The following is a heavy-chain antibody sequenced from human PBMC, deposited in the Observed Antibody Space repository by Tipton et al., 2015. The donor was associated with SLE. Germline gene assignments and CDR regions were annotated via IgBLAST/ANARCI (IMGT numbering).Heavy chain of an antibody. CDR3: ARSRSANGHDY. CDR2: ISGDNDNT. V-gene: IGHV1-18*01. CDR1: GYTFTNYG. D-gene: IGHD4/OR15-4a*01. Sequence: QLVQSGAEVKKPGASVKVSCKASGYTFTNYGISWVRQAPGQGLEWMGWISGDNDNTNYAQRIQGRVTMTTDTSTSTAYMELRRLTSDDTAAYYCARSRSANGHDYWGQGTLVTVS. J-gene: IGHJ4*02.